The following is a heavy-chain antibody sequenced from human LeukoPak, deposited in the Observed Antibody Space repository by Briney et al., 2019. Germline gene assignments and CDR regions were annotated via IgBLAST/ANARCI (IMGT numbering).Heavy chain of an antibody. V-gene: IGHV1-2*06. Sequence: ASVKATCKASGYTFTGYYMHWVRQAPGQGLEWMGRINPNSGGTNYAQKFQGRVTMTRDTSISTAYMELSRLRSDDTAVYYCASFRGYSGDAGYWGQGTLVTVSS. CDR1: GYTFTGYY. CDR2: INPNSGGT. D-gene: IGHD2-21*01. J-gene: IGHJ4*02. CDR3: ASFRGYSGDAGY.